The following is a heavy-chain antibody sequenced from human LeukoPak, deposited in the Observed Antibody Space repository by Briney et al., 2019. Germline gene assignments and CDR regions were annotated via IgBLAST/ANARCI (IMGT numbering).Heavy chain of an antibody. V-gene: IGHV4-59*08. J-gene: IGHJ4*02. Sequence: SETLSLTCIVSGGSISGYHWGWVRQPPGKGLEYISFIYYNGDTNYNPSLKSRVTMSVDTSKNQFSLRLSSVTAADTAVYYCARAPRLLDSWGQGTLVTVSS. D-gene: IGHD1-1*01. CDR2: IYYNGDT. CDR1: GGSISGYH. CDR3: ARAPRLLDS.